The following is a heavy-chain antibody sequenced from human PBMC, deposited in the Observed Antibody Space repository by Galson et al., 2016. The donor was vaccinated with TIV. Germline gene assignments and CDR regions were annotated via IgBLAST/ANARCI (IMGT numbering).Heavy chain of an antibody. CDR3: ARDIPCGGSCYFFDD. D-gene: IGHD2-15*01. V-gene: IGHV1-69*13. J-gene: IGHJ4*02. Sequence: SVKVSCKASGRTFNNYAVNWVRQAPGQGLEWMGGILPISSTTDYAQNFQGRVTITSDASTSTVHLDFNSLQSEDTAVYFCARDIPCGGSCYFFDDWGQGTLVIVSS. CDR1: GRTFNNYA. CDR2: ILPISSTT.